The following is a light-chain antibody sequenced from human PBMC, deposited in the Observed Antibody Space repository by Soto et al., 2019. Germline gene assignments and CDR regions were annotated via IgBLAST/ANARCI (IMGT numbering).Light chain of an antibody. V-gene: IGKV3-11*01. CDR1: QSLSGT. J-gene: IGKJ1*01. CDR3: QQRTLWART. CDR2: GAS. Sequence: EIVLTQSPATLSLSPGERATLSCRASQSLSGTLAWFQQKPGQPPRLLIYGASNRATGIPARFTASGSGTDFTLTISSLEPEDFAVYYCQQRTLWARTFGQGTKVEIK.